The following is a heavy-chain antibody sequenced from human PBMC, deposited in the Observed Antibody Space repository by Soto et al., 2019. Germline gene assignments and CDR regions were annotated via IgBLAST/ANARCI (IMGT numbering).Heavy chain of an antibody. CDR3: AADRECSDANCHPYNCDS. Sequence: QMQLVQSGPEVKQPGTSVKVSCKASGFTFTSSAVQWVRQARGQRLEWIGWIVVGSVDTKYAQKFQERVTITRDMSTSTAYMELSSLRSEDTAVYYCAADRECSDANCHPYNCDSWGQGTPVTFSS. CDR1: GFTFTSSA. J-gene: IGHJ4*02. D-gene: IGHD2-15*01. CDR2: IVVGSVDT. V-gene: IGHV1-58*01.